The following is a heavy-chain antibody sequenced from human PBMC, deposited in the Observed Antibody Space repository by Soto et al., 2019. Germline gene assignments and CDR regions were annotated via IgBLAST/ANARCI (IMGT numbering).Heavy chain of an antibody. CDR2: IIPILGIA. CDR1: GYTFTSYG. CDR3: AGHYHYYDSSGYSVDY. Sequence: ASVKVSCKASGYTFTSYGISWVRQAPGQGLEWMGRIIPILGIANYAQKFQGRVTITADKSTSTAYMELSSLRSEDTAVYYCAGHYHYYDSSGYSVDYWGQGTLVTVSS. D-gene: IGHD3-22*01. V-gene: IGHV1-69*04. J-gene: IGHJ4*02.